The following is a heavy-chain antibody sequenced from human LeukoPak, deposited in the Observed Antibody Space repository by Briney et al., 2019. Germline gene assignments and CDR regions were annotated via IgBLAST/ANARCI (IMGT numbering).Heavy chain of an antibody. CDR3: AKAAWIQLWLLDY. Sequence: GSLRLSCAASGFTFSSYDMHWVRQAPGKGLEWVAVISYDGSNKYYADSVKGRFTISRDNSKNTLYLQMNSLRAEDTAVYYCAKAAWIQLWLLDYWGQGTLVTVSS. CDR2: ISYDGSNK. V-gene: IGHV3-30*18. CDR1: GFTFSSYD. J-gene: IGHJ4*02. D-gene: IGHD5-18*01.